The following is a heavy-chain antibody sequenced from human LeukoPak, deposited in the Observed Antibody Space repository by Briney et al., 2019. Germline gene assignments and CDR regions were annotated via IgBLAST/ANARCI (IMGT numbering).Heavy chain of an antibody. J-gene: IGHJ4*02. V-gene: IGHV1-46*01. CDR1: GYTFTGYY. D-gene: IGHD3-10*02. CDR2: INPSGGST. CDR3: ARDLGSGSRYFDY. Sequence: ASVKVSCKASGYTFTGYYIHWVRQAPGQGLEWMGIINPSGGSTTYAQKFQGRVTMTRDTSTSTVYMELSSLRSEDTAVYYCARDLGSGSRYFDYWGQGTLVTVSS.